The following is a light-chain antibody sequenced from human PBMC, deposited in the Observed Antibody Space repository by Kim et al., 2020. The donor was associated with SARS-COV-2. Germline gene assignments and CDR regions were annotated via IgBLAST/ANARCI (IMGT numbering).Light chain of an antibody. CDR3: AARDDRLNGYV. CDR2: SND. J-gene: IGLJ1*01. Sequence: GQRVTISCSGSSSDSGSSTVSGYQQVPGTAPKLLMYSNDQRPSGVPGRFSGSKSGTSASLAISGLQSDDEADYYCAARDDRLNGYVFGTGTKVTVL. CDR1: SSDSGSST. V-gene: IGLV1-44*01.